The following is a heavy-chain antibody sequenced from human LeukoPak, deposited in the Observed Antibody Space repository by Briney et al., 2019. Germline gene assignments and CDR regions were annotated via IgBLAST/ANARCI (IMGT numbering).Heavy chain of an antibody. CDR3: VSAYGGLLDY. Sequence: QPGGSLRLSCAASGFTFSSYEMNWVRQAPGKGLEWVSYISGSDNTIYYADSVKVRFTISRDNTKNSLYMQMNSLRAEDTAVYYCVSAYGGLLDYWGQGTLVTVSS. J-gene: IGHJ4*02. D-gene: IGHD3-16*01. CDR2: ISGSDNTI. CDR1: GFTFSSYE. V-gene: IGHV3-48*03.